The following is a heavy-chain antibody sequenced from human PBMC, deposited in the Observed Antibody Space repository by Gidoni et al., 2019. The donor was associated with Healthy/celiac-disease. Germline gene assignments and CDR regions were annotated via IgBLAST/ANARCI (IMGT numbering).Heavy chain of an antibody. J-gene: IGHJ6*02. Sequence: QVQLVESGGGVVQPGRSLRLSCAASGFTFSSYGMHWVRQAPGKGLEWVAVIWYDGSNKYYADSVKGRFTISRDNSKNTLYLQMNSLRAEDTAVYYCARDQRVGGDFWSGYWRSNPYYYYYGMDVWGQGTTVTVSS. CDR3: ARDQRVGGDFWSGYWRSNPYYYYYGMDV. CDR2: IWYDGSNK. D-gene: IGHD3-3*01. V-gene: IGHV3-33*01. CDR1: GFTFSSYG.